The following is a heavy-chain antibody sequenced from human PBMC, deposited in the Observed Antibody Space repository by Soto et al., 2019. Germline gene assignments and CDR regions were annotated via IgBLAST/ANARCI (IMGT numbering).Heavy chain of an antibody. CDR3: ARGGDSSGYSSFDI. CDR1: GGTFGSYT. J-gene: IGHJ3*02. CDR2: IIPILGIA. V-gene: IGHV1-69*02. Sequence: QVQLVQSGAEVKKPGSSVKVSCKASGGTFGSYTISWVRQAPGQGLEWMGRIIPILGIANYAQKFQGRVTITADKSTSTAYMELSSLRSEDTAVYYCARGGDSSGYSSFDIWGQGTMVTVSS. D-gene: IGHD3-22*01.